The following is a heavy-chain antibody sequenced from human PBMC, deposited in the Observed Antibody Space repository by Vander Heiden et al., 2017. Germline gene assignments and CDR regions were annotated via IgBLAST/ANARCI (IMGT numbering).Heavy chain of an antibody. Sequence: EVTLVESGGGLVQPGGSLRLSCAASRFTSSSYNMNWAPKATGKGLEWSAYIRRIVILIYYADSVKGRFTVSRDNARNSLFLQMNSLRTDDTAVYYCARDQSTMFYGMVVWGQRPTVTGS. CDR3: ARDQSTMFYGMVV. J-gene: IGHJ6*02. CDR1: RFTSSSYN. D-gene: IGHD2-2*01. V-gene: IGHV3-48*01. CDR2: IRRIVILI.